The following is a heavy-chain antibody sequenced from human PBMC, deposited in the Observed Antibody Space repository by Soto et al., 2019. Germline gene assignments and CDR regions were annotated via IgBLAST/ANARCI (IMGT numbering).Heavy chain of an antibody. CDR1: GFTFSSYS. V-gene: IGHV3-21*01. CDR3: ARQIYCSSTSCYLDPIVDYYMDV. D-gene: IGHD2-2*01. J-gene: IGHJ6*03. CDR2: ISSSSSYI. Sequence: PGGSLRLSCAASGFTFSSYSMNWVRQAPGKGLEWVSSISSSSSYIYYADSVKGRFTISRDNAKNSLYLQMNSLRAEDTAVYYCARQIYCSSTSCYLDPIVDYYMDVWGKGTTVTVSS.